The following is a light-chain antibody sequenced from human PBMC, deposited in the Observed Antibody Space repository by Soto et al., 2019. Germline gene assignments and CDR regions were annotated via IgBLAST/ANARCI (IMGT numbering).Light chain of an antibody. CDR2: DAS. Sequence: EIVLTQSPATLSLSPGERATLSCRASRSVNSYLAWYQQKPGQAPRLLISDASNRATGIPARFSGSGSATDFALTISSLEPEDFAVYYCQHRSEWPVSFGQGTRLESK. V-gene: IGKV3-11*01. J-gene: IGKJ5*01. CDR1: RSVNSY. CDR3: QHRSEWPVS.